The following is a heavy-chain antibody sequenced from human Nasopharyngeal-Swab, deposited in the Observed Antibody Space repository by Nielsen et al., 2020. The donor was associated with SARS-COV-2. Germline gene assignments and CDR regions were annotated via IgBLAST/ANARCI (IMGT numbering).Heavy chain of an antibody. CDR2: IYYRGST. CDR1: GGSISSSSYY. CDR3: ARDELGSGRPDY. J-gene: IGHJ4*02. D-gene: IGHD3-10*01. Sequence: SETLSLTCTVSGGSISSSSYYWGWIRQPPGKGLEWIGSIYYRGSTYYNPSLKSRVTISVDTSKNQFSLKLNSVTAADTAVYYCARDELGSGRPDYWGQGTLVTVSS. V-gene: IGHV4-39*07.